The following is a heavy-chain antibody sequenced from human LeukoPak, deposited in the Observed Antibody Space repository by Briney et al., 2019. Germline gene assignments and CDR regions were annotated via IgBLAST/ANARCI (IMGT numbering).Heavy chain of an antibody. CDR1: GGSISSSSYY. V-gene: IGHV4-39*07. D-gene: IGHD1-14*01. J-gene: IGHJ4*02. CDR2: IYYSGST. CDR3: ARGGNYNWNHGDFDY. Sequence: SETLSLTCTVSGGSISSSSYYWGWIRQPPGKGLEWIGSIYYSGSTYYNPSLKSRVTISVDTSKNQFSLKLSSVTAADTAVYYCARGGNYNWNHGDFDYWGQGTLVTVSS.